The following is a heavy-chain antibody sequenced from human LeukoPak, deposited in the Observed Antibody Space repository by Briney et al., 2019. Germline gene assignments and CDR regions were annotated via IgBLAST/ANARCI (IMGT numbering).Heavy chain of an antibody. Sequence: ASVKVSCKASGHTLTGYYLHWVSQAPGQGLEWMGWINPNTGATHSAQKFQGRITMTRDSSISTAYMDLSRLRSDDTAVYYCARDRVGSGWPRPYYFEVWGQGTLVTVSS. J-gene: IGHJ4*02. D-gene: IGHD6-19*01. V-gene: IGHV1-2*02. CDR2: INPNTGAT. CDR3: ARDRVGSGWPRPYYFEV. CDR1: GHTLTGYY.